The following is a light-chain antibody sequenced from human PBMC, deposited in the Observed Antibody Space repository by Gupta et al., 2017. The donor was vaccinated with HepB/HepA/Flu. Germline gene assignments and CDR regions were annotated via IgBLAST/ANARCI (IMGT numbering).Light chain of an antibody. CDR1: QDISNY. CDR3: QHDENLPRST. Sequence: DIQMTQSPSSLSASVGDRVTITCQANQDISNYLNWYQQKPGKAPNLLIYDASNWETGVPSRFSGSGSGKYFTLTISSRQQEDFGAYYSQHDENLPRSTFGQGTXLEIK. V-gene: IGKV1-33*01. CDR2: DAS. J-gene: IGKJ2*01.